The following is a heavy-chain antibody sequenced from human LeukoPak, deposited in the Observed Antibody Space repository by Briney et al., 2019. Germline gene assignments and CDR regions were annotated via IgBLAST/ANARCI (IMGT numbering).Heavy chain of an antibody. D-gene: IGHD3-10*01. J-gene: IGHJ3*02. CDR3: AREATMVRGVISGPVDI. Sequence: SVKVSCKASGGTFSSYAISWVRQAPGQGLEWMGRIIPILGIANYAQKFQGRVTITADKSTSTAYMELSSLRSEGTAVYYCAREATMVRGVISGPVDIWGQGTMVTVSS. V-gene: IGHV1-69*04. CDR1: GGTFSSYA. CDR2: IIPILGIA.